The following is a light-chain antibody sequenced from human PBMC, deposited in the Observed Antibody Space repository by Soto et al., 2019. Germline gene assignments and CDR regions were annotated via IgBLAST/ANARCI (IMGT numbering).Light chain of an antibody. CDR1: QSVSSSY. Sequence: EIVLTQSPGTLSLSPGERATLSCRASQSVSSSYLAWYQQQPGQAPRLLIYGASSRATGIPDRFSGSESGTDVTITISRLEPEDFAVYYCQQYGSSPRTFGQGTKVEIK. V-gene: IGKV3-20*01. J-gene: IGKJ1*01. CDR2: GAS. CDR3: QQYGSSPRT.